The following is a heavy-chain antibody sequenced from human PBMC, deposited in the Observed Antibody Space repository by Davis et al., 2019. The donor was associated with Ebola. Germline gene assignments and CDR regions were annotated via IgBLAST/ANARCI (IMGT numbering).Heavy chain of an antibody. V-gene: IGHV1-18*01. J-gene: IGHJ4*02. CDR3: ARDGSVAAIELDY. D-gene: IGHD2-2*02. CDR1: AGTFSNYA. Sequence: ASVQVSCKASAGTFSNYAITWVRQAPGQGLEWMGWISAYNGNTNYAQKLQGRVTMTTDTSTNTAYMEVRSLRSDDTAVYYCARDGSVAAIELDYWGQGTLVTVSS. CDR2: ISAYNGNT.